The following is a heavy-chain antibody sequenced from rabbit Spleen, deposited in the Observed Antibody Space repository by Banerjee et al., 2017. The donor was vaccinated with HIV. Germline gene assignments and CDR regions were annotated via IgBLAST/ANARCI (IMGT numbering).Heavy chain of an antibody. V-gene: IGHV1S47*01. J-gene: IGHJ4*01. CDR3: VRDLGYDDYSEKGYFNL. CDR1: GFDFINYG. CDR2: IDPIFGRT. D-gene: IGHD2-1*01. Sequence: EQLVESGGGLVQPGGSMKLSCKASGFDFINYGVSWVRQTPGKVLEWIGYIDPIFGRTYYASWVDGRFTISSHNAQNTLYLQLNSLTAADTATYFCVRDLGYDDYSEKGYFNLWGPGTLVTVS.